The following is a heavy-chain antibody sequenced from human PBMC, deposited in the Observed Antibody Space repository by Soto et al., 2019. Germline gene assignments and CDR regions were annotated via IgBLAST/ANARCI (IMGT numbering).Heavy chain of an antibody. V-gene: IGHV3-30*18. CDR3: AKVLTGDLDY. D-gene: IGHD7-27*01. CDR1: GFTFSSYG. CDR2: ISYDENNK. J-gene: IGHJ4*02. Sequence: LRLSCAASGFTFSSYGMNWVCQAPGKGLEWVAVISYDENNKYYADSVKGRFTISRDNSKNTLYLQMNSLRAEDTAVYYCAKVLTGDLDYWGQGTLVTVSS.